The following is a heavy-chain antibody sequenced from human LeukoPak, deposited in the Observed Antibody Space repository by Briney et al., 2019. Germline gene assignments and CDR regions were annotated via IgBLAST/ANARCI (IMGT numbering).Heavy chain of an antibody. D-gene: IGHD6-19*01. Sequence: ASVKVSCKASGYTFTSYGISWVRQAPGQGLEWMGWISAYNGNTNYAQKLQGRVTMTTDTSTSTAYMELRSLRSDDTAVYYCARDSGGEYQVIAVAGNLDYWGQGALVTVSS. CDR2: ISAYNGNT. V-gene: IGHV1-18*01. J-gene: IGHJ4*02. CDR1: GYTFTSYG. CDR3: ARDSGGEYQVIAVAGNLDY.